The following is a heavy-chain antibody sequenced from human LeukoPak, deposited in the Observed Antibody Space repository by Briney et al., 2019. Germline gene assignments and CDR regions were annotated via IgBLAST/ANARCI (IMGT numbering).Heavy chain of an antibody. V-gene: IGHV4-38-2*01. CDR2: IYHGGST. CDR1: GYSINSGYY. CDR3: ARGGGSGTYPYYYYYFMDV. D-gene: IGHD1-26*01. Sequence: SETLSLTCAVSGYSINSGYYWGWIRQPLGKGLEWIGSIYHGGSTYYNPSLKSRVTISVDTSKNQFSLMLTSVTAADTAVYYCARGGGSGTYPYYYYYFMDVWGKGTTVTVSS. J-gene: IGHJ6*03.